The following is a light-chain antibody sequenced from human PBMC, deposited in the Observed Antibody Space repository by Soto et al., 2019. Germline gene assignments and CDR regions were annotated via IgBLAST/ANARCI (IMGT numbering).Light chain of an antibody. CDR2: AAS. V-gene: IGKV1-39*01. CDR1: QSINTY. CDR3: QQTSSAPLT. J-gene: IGKJ4*01. Sequence: DIQMTQSPSSLSASVGDRVTITCRASQSINTYLNWYRQKPGKAPKLLIYAASSLQSGVPSRFSGSGSETEFTLSISSLQPDDFATYFCQQTSSAPLTFGGGTKVEIK.